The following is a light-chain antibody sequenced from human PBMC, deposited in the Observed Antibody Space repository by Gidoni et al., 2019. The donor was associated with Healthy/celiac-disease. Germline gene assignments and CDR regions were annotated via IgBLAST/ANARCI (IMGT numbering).Light chain of an antibody. CDR1: QSVSSY. CDR2: DIS. V-gene: IGKV3-11*01. J-gene: IGKJ4*01. CDR3: PQRSNWPTLT. Sequence: ESVLTQSPATLSLSPGERATLSCRASQSVSSYLAWYQQKPGQAPRLLIYDISNRASGIPARFSGRGSGTDFTLTISSLAPEDFAVYYCPQRSNWPTLTFXGXTKVXIQ.